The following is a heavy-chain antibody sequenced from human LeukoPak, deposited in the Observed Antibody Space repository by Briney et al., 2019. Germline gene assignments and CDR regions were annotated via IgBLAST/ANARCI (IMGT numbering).Heavy chain of an antibody. J-gene: IGHJ4*02. V-gene: IGHV2-70*17. D-gene: IGHD6-19*01. CDR3: ARIQYSSGWYDY. CDR1: GFSLSTSGMC. CDR2: IDWDDDK. Sequence: ESGPTLVNPTQTLTLTCTFSGFSLSTSGMCVSWIRQPPGKALEWLARIDWDDDKFYSTSLKTRLTISKDTSKNQVVLTMTNMDPVDTATYYCARIQYSSGWYDYWGQGTLVTVSS.